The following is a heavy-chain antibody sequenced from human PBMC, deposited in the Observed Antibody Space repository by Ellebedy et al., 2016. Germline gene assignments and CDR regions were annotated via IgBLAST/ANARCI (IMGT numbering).Heavy chain of an antibody. CDR2: ISRGGHST. V-gene: IGHV3-23*01. Sequence: GGSLRLXXVASGFTFSNYAMSWVRQAPGKGLEWVSTISRGGHSTYYADSVKGRFTISRDNFKNTLFLEMNSLRAEDTAVYYCARASKWDAFDVWGRGTMVTVSS. CDR1: GFTFSNYA. CDR3: ARASKWDAFDV. D-gene: IGHD1-26*01. J-gene: IGHJ3*01.